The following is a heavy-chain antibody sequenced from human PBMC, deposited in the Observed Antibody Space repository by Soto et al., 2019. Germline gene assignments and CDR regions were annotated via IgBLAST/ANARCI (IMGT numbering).Heavy chain of an antibody. V-gene: IGHV1-18*01. CDR1: GYKFTGYG. CDR2: ISAYNGNP. D-gene: IGHD6-19*01. J-gene: IGHJ4*02. CDR3: ARVFRLAVESSCFDY. Sequence: ASVKVSCKASGYKFTGYGIGWVRQAPGQGLEWMGWISAYNGNPSYAQKFQGRVTMTTDTSTSTAYMELRRLRADDTAVYFCARVFRLAVESSCFDYWGQRTLVTVSS.